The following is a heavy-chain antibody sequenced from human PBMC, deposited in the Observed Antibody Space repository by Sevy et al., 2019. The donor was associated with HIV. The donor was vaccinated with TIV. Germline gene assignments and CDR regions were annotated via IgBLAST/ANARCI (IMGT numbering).Heavy chain of an antibody. CDR3: ARVSKDLLDY. CDR2: ISPHSGAT. CDR1: GYNFTAYY. Sequence: ASVKVSCKTSGYNFTAYYIHWVRKAPGQGLEWMGWISPHSGATNSVQKFQGRVTMTRDTSIGTAYMELSSLRSDDTAVYYCARVSKDLLDYWGQGTLVTVSS. J-gene: IGHJ4*02. V-gene: IGHV1-2*02.